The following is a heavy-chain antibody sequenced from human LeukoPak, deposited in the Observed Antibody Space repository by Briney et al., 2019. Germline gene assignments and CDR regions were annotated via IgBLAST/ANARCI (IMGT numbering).Heavy chain of an antibody. J-gene: IGHJ4*02. Sequence: GGSLRLSCAASGFTFSSDWVSWVRQAPGKGLEWVANIKQDGSEKYYVDSVKGRFTISRDNAKNSLYLQMNSLRAEDTAMYYCARAKQQAAYWGQGTLVTVSS. D-gene: IGHD6-13*01. V-gene: IGHV3-7*03. CDR2: IKQDGSEK. CDR3: ARAKQQAAY. CDR1: GFTFSSDW.